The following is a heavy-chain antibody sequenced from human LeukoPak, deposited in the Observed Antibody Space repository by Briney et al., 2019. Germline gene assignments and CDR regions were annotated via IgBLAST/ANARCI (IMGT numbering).Heavy chain of an antibody. Sequence: PGGSLRLSCAASGFTFSNSWMHWVRQAPGKGLLWVSRMNSDGSITTYADSVKGRFTISRHNSKNTLYLQVNSLRAEDTAVYFCARGGSSGNDYSSFDIWGQGTMVTVSS. CDR2: MNSDGSIT. V-gene: IGHV3-74*01. J-gene: IGHJ3*02. CDR1: GFTFSNSW. D-gene: IGHD5-12*01. CDR3: ARGGSSGNDYSSFDI.